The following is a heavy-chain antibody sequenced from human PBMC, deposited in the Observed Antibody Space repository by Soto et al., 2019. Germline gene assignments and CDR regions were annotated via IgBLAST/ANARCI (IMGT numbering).Heavy chain of an antibody. V-gene: IGHV3-30*18. J-gene: IGHJ4*02. D-gene: IGHD6-19*01. CDR1: GFTFSSYG. CDR2: ISYDGSNK. Sequence: QVQLVESGGGVVQPGRSLRLSCAASGFTFSSYGMHWVRQAPGKGLEWVAVISYDGSNKYYADSVKGRFTISRDNSKNTLYLQMNSLRAEDTAVYYCAKGDGQWLVLSGADYWGQGTLVTVSS. CDR3: AKGDGQWLVLSGADY.